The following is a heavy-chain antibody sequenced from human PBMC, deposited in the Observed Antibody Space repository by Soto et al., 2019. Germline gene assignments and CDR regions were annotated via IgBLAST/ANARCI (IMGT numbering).Heavy chain of an antibody. D-gene: IGHD3-10*01. CDR1: GFTFSNYA. CDR2: ISGSGANT. CDR3: AKDLVYFDSGTYSTLDY. V-gene: IGHV3-23*01. J-gene: IGHJ4*02. Sequence: GGSLRLSCAASGFTFSNYAMNWVRQAPGKGLQWVSGISGSGANTYYADFVKGRFTISRDNSKNTLYLQMNSLRAEDTAVYYCAKDLVYFDSGTYSTLDYWGQGTLVTVSS.